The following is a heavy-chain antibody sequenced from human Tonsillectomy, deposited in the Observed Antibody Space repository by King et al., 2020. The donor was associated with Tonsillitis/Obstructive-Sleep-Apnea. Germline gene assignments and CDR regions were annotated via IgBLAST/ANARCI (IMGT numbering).Heavy chain of an antibody. D-gene: IGHD3-22*01. Sequence: VQLVESGGGLVQPGRSLRLSCAGSGFTFADYAMHWVRHAPGKGLEWVSGITWNSGSIGYADSVKGRFTISRDNAKSSLYLQMNSLRVEDTALYYCMYFYDISGSWGQGTLVTVSS. J-gene: IGHJ4*02. CDR2: ITWNSGSI. V-gene: IGHV3-9*01. CDR3: MYFYDISGS. CDR1: GFTFADYA.